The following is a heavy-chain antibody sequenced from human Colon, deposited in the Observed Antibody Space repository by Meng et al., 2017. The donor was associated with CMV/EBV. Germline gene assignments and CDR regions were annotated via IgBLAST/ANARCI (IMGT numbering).Heavy chain of an antibody. CDR2: INTDGSTT. J-gene: IGHJ4*02. V-gene: IGHV3-74*01. Sequence: GELVESGGGLVQPWGSLRLSCAASGFTFSSKGMHWVRQGPGKGLVWVSRINTDGSTTYYADSVKGRFTISRDNAKNTLYLQMNSLRAEDTAVYYCASRDYWGQGTLVTVSS. CDR1: GFTFSSKG. CDR3: ASRDY.